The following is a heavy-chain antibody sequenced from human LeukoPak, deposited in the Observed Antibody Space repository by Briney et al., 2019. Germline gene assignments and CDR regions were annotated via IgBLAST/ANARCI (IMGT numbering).Heavy chain of an antibody. CDR3: ARGGFFPDH. Sequence: GGSLRLSCAVSGLIFNNSWMSWVRQAPGKGLEWVANIKQDGSEKFYVDSVKGRFTISRDNAENSLYLQMNSLRAEDTAVYYCARGGFFPDHWGHGALVTVSS. J-gene: IGHJ4*01. V-gene: IGHV3-7*01. D-gene: IGHD3-10*01. CDR2: IKQDGSEK. CDR1: GLIFNNSW.